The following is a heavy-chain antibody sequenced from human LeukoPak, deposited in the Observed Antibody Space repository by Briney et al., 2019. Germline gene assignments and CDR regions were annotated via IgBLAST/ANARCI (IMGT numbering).Heavy chain of an antibody. CDR2: ISGSGSAT. CDR3: ANDREGDPSMYMQ. D-gene: IGHD1-1*01. Sequence: GGSLRISCAASGFTVSSNYMNWVRQAPGKGLEWVAAISGSGSATFYPDSVKGRFTVSRDNRENTLYLQMNSLRAEDTAVYYCANDREGDPSMYMQWGQGTLVSVSS. V-gene: IGHV3-23*01. J-gene: IGHJ4*02. CDR1: GFTVSSNY.